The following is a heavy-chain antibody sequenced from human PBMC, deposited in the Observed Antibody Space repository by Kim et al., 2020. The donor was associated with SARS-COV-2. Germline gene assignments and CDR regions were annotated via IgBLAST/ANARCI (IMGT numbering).Heavy chain of an antibody. CDR1: GYTFTSYD. V-gene: IGHV1-8*01. D-gene: IGHD6-6*01. CDR3: ARGVRSEPYSSSSLSRRGNYYYYGMDV. J-gene: IGHJ6*02. Sequence: ASVKVSCKASGYTFTSYDINWVRQATGQGLEWMGWMNPNSGNTGYAQKFQGRVTMTRNTSISTAYMELSSLRSEDTAVYYCARGVRSEPYSSSSLSRRGNYYYYGMDVWGQGTTVTVSS. CDR2: MNPNSGNT.